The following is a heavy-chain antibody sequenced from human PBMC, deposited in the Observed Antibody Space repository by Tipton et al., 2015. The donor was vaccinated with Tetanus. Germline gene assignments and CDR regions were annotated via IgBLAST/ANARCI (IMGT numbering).Heavy chain of an antibody. CDR2: IYHTGTT. Sequence: TLSLTCTVSGDSISSGNYRYNWIRQLPGKGLEWIGYIYHTGTTYYNPSFKSRVSISVDTSMSQFSLNLGSVTAADTAVYYCARVGLHVVAGTGQYYFDYWGRGTLVTVSS. V-gene: IGHV4-31*03. J-gene: IGHJ4*02. CDR1: GDSISSGNYR. CDR3: ARVGLHVVAGTGQYYFDY. D-gene: IGHD6-19*01.